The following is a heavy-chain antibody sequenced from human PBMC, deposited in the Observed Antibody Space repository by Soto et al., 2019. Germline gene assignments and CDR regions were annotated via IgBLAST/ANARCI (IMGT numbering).Heavy chain of an antibody. V-gene: IGHV1-18*01. CDR3: ARSAPGIAVAGATHFDY. CDR1: GYTFTSYG. CDR2: ISAYNGNT. Sequence: ASVKVSCKASGYTFTSYGISWVRQAPGQGLEWMGWISAYNGNTNYAQKLQGRVTMTTDTSTSTAYMELRSLRSDDTAVYYCARSAPGIAVAGATHFDYWGQGTLVTVSS. J-gene: IGHJ4*02. D-gene: IGHD6-19*01.